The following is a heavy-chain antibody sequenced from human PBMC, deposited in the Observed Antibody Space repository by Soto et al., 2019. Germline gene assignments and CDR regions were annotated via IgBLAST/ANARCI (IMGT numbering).Heavy chain of an antibody. J-gene: IGHJ3*02. CDR2: ISGRCGRV. CDR3: AMTRLYDTGTNDYHRDALDI. CDR1: GFSFGTYV. D-gene: IGHD3-22*01. Sequence: EVQLLESGGGMVEPRGSLTLSCAASGFSFGTYVMNWVRQAPGKGLEWVSGISGRCGRVYSADSVKGRFTISRDNSRNTLYLQMNSLRAEDTAIYYCAMTRLYDTGTNDYHRDALDIWGQGTQVTVSS. V-gene: IGHV3-23*01.